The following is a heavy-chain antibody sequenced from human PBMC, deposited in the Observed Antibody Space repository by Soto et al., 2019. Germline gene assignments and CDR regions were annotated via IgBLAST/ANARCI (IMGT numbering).Heavy chain of an antibody. D-gene: IGHD3-22*01. V-gene: IGHV4-61*01. J-gene: IGHJ4*02. CDR1: GGSVSSGSYY. CDR2: IYYSGST. CDR3: ARGTDYYDSSGSIDY. Sequence: PSETLSLTCTVSGGSVSSGSYYWSWIRQPPGKGLEWIGYIYYSGSTNYNPSLKSRVTISVDTSKNQFSLKLSSVTAADTAVYYCARGTDYYDSSGSIDYWGQGTLVTVSS.